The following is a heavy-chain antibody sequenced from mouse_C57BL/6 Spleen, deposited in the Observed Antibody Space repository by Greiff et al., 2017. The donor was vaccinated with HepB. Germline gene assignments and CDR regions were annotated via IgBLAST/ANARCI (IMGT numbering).Heavy chain of an antibody. J-gene: IGHJ2*01. Sequence: QVQLQQSGAELVKPGASVKMSCKASGYTFTSYWITWVKQRPGQGLEWIGDIYPGSGSTNYNEKFKSKATLTVDTSSSTAYMQLSSLTSEDSAVYYCAREGITTVDFDYWGQGTTLTVSS. CDR1: GYTFTSYW. V-gene: IGHV1-55*01. CDR2: IYPGSGST. CDR3: AREGITTVDFDY. D-gene: IGHD1-1*01.